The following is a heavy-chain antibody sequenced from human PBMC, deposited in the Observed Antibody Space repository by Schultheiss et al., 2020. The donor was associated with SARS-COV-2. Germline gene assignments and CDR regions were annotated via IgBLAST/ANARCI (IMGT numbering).Heavy chain of an antibody. J-gene: IGHJ4*02. Sequence: GGSLRLSCAVSGITFSSYSMNWVRQAPGKGLEWVSSISRSSSYIYYADSVKGRFTISRDNANNSLYLQMSSLRAEDTAVYYCARGIVTTSDFDYWGQGTLVTVSS. CDR1: GITFSSYS. CDR2: ISRSSSYI. V-gene: IGHV3-21*01. D-gene: IGHD4-11*01. CDR3: ARGIVTTSDFDY.